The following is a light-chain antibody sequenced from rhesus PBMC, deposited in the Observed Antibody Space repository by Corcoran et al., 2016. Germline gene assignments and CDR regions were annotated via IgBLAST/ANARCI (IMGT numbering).Light chain of an antibody. J-gene: IGKJ2*01. CDR3: QHYYDNPYS. CDR2: AAS. CDR1: QNIYSN. Sequence: DIQMTQSPSALSASVGDRVTISCRASQNIYSNLAWYQQKPGKAPKLLIYAASRLQTGIPSRFSGSGSWTDFTLTISSLQPEDSAAYYCQHYYDNPYSFGQGTKVEIK. V-gene: IGKV1S12*01.